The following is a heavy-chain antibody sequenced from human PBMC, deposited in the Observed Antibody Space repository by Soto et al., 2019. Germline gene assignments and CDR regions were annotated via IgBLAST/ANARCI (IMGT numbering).Heavy chain of an antibody. D-gene: IGHD2-15*01. Sequence: SETLSLTCAVYGGSFSGYYWSWIRQPPGKGLEWIGEINHSGSTNYNPSLKSRVTISVDTSKNQFSLKLSSVTAADTAVYYCARGGNEVVAAGGYYFDYWGQGTLVTVSS. J-gene: IGHJ4*02. V-gene: IGHV4-34*01. CDR3: ARGGNEVVAAGGYYFDY. CDR2: INHSGST. CDR1: GGSFSGYY.